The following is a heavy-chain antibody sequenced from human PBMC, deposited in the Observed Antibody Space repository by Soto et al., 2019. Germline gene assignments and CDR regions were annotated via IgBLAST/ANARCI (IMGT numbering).Heavy chain of an antibody. CDR1: GGSISSSSYY. V-gene: IGHV4-39*01. D-gene: IGHD1-7*01. J-gene: IGHJ3*02. CDR2: IYYSGST. Sequence: SETLSLTCTVSGGSISSSSYYWGWIRQPPGKGLEWIGSIYYSGSTYYNPSLKSRVTISVDTSKNQFSLKLSSVTAADTAVYYCARPSYSWNYDDAFDIWGQGTMVTVS. CDR3: ARPSYSWNYDDAFDI.